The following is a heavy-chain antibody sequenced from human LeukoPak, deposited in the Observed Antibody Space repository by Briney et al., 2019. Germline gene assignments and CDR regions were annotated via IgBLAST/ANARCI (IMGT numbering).Heavy chain of an antibody. J-gene: IGHJ4*02. CDR3: ARSGCSGGSCPTDY. CDR1: GVTFSSYA. V-gene: IGHV3-30-3*01. D-gene: IGHD2-15*01. Sequence: PGGSLRLSCAASGVTFSSYAMHWVRQAPGKGLEWVAVISYDGSNKYYADSVKGRFTISRDNSKNTLYLQMNSLRAEDTAVYYCARSGCSGGSCPTDYWGQGTLVTVSS. CDR2: ISYDGSNK.